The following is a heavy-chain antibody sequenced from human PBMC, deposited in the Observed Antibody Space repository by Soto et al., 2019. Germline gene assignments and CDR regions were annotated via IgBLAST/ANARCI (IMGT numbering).Heavy chain of an antibody. CDR3: ATSMVPFWYFDL. D-gene: IGHD3-10*01. J-gene: IGHJ2*01. V-gene: IGHV1-24*01. CDR2: FDPEDGET. CDR1: GYTLTELS. Sequence: ASVEVPCKXSGYTLTELSMHWVRQAPGKGLEWMGGFDPEDGETIYAQKFQGRVTMIEDTSTDTAYMELSSLRSEDTPVYYCATSMVPFWYFDLWGRGTLVTVSS.